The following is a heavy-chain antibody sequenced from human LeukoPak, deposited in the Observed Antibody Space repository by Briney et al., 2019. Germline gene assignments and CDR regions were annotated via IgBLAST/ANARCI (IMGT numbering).Heavy chain of an antibody. V-gene: IGHV3-33*01. CDR2: VWFDGSNK. D-gene: IGHD6-13*01. CDR3: AREARVAAAGTHWFDP. Sequence: GGSLRLSCVASGFTFSTYCMHWVRQAPGEGLEWVAVVWFDGSNKNYAESVKGRFTISRDNPKNTLYLQMDSLRAEDTAVYYCAREARVAAAGTHWFDPWGQGTLVTVSS. J-gene: IGHJ5*02. CDR1: GFTFSTYC.